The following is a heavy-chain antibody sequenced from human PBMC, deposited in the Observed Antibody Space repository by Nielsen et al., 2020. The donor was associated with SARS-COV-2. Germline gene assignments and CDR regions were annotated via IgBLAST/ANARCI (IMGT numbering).Heavy chain of an antibody. Sequence: ASVKVSCKASGYMFSSFYLHWVRQAPGQGLEWMGLINPSGVTTNYAQHLQGRVTMTRDTSTAAVYMELNSLTSDDTAMYYCARNGFDVWGQGTMVTVSS. V-gene: IGHV1-46*04. CDR1: GYMFSSFY. D-gene: IGHD1-1*01. J-gene: IGHJ3*01. CDR2: INPSGVTT. CDR3: ARNGFDV.